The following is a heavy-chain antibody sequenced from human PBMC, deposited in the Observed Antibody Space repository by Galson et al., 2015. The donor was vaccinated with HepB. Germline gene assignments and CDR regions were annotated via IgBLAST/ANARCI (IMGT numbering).Heavy chain of an antibody. CDR2: FDPEDGET. CDR3: ATGQRGSGPLNPFDP. J-gene: IGHJ5*02. V-gene: IGHV1-24*01. CDR1: GYTLTELS. D-gene: IGHD3-10*01. Sequence: SVKVSCKVSGYTLTELSMHWVRQAPGKGLEWMGGFDPEDGETIYAQKFQGRVTMTEDTSTDTAYMELSSLRSEDTAVYYCATGQRGSGPLNPFDPWGQGTLVTVSS.